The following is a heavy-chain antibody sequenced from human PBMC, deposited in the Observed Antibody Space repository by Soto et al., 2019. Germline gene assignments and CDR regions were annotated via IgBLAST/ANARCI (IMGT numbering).Heavy chain of an antibody. V-gene: IGHV4-59*01. D-gene: IGHD2-2*01. J-gene: IGHJ6*02. CDR3: ARAVGHCSSTSCYPYYYYGMDV. CDR1: GGSISSYY. CDR2: IYYSGST. Sequence: SETLSLTCTVSGGSISSYYWSWIRQPPGKGLEWIGYIYYSGSTNYNPSLKSRVTISVDTSKNQFSLKLSSVTAADTAVYYCARAVGHCSSTSCYPYYYYGMDVCGQGTTVTVSS.